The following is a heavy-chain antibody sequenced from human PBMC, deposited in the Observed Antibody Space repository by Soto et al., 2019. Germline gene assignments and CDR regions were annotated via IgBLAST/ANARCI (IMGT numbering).Heavy chain of an antibody. CDR2: IYYSGST. Sequence: SVTLSLTCTVSGGSVSGGSFYWSWIRQPPGKGLEWIGYIYYSGSTNYNPSLKSRGTISVDTSKNQFSLKLNSVTAADTAVYYCARVCGSSLSYWDQGTRVAVSS. CDR3: ARVCGSSLSY. V-gene: IGHV4-61*01. CDR1: GGSVSGGSFY. D-gene: IGHD6-6*01. J-gene: IGHJ4*02.